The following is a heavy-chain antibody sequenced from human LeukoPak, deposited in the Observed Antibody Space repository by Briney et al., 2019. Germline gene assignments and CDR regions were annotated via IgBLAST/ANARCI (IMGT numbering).Heavy chain of an antibody. J-gene: IGHJ4*02. D-gene: IGHD2-2*01. CDR2: IGQDGSDK. CDR1: GFTFSTYW. Sequence: PGGSLRLSCAASGFTFSTYWMSWVRQAPGKGLEWVANIGQDGSDKHYVDSVEGRFTISRDNAKNSLYLQMNSLRAEDTALYYCARDINYYATDYWGQGILVTVSS. CDR3: ARDINYYATDY. V-gene: IGHV3-7*01.